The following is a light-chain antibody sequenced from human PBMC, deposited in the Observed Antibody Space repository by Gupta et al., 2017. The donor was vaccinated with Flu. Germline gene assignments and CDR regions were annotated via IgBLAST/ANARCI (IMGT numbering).Light chain of an antibody. Sequence: DIVMTQSPEYLAVSLGVRDTINCKSSQSVFWDSDKKNYLAWYQQKPGQPPKVLFYWSSTRESGVPDRFGGSGSATDFTLTISSLQAEDVAVYYCQQYYSSPYTFGQGTKLEI. CDR3: QQYYSSPYT. V-gene: IGKV4-1*01. CDR2: WSS. J-gene: IGKJ2*01. CDR1: QSVFWDSDKKNY.